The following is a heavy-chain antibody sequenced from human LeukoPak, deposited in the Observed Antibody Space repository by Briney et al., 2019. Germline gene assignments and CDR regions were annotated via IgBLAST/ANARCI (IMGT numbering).Heavy chain of an antibody. CDR3: ARVTPDTAMVGARWYFDL. D-gene: IGHD5-18*01. CDR1: VGTVTSYA. J-gene: IGHJ2*01. V-gene: IGHV1-69*05. Sequence: GSSVKLSCKASVGTVTSYAISWVRQAPGQGLEWRGGIIPIFGTANYAQKFQGRVTITTDESTSTAYMELSSLRSEDTAVYYCARVTPDTAMVGARWYFDLWGRGTLVTVSS. CDR2: IIPIFGTA.